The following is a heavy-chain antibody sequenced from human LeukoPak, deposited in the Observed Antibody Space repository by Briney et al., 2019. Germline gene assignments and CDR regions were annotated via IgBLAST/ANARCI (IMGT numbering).Heavy chain of an antibody. CDR3: TTDLDFWSGYSVY. D-gene: IGHD3-3*01. Sequence: GGSLRLSCAASGFTFSNAWMSWVRQAPGKGLEWVGRIKSKTDGGTTDYAAPVKGRFTISRDDSKNTLYLQMNSLKTEDTAVYYCTTDLDFWSGYSVYWGQGILVTVSS. V-gene: IGHV3-15*01. J-gene: IGHJ4*02. CDR2: IKSKTDGGTT. CDR1: GFTFSNAW.